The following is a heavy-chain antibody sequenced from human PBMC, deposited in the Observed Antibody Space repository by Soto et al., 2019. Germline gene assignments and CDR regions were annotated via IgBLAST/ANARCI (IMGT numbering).Heavy chain of an antibody. V-gene: IGHV3-23*01. CDR2: VSGSGGST. Sequence: GGSLRLSCAASGFTFSDYGMSWVRQAPGKGLEGVAVVSGSGGSTSYADSVKGRFTISRDNAKNTLYLQMNSLRADDTAVYYCAKVGGYFHRSGYPNYWGQGALVTVSS. J-gene: IGHJ4*02. CDR3: AKVGGYFHRSGYPNY. CDR1: GFTFSDYG. D-gene: IGHD3-22*01.